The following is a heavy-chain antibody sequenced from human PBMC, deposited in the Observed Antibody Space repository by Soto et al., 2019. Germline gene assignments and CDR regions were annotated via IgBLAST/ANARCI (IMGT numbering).Heavy chain of an antibody. CDR2: IMAVFGRP. V-gene: IGHV1-69*01. D-gene: IGHD3-16*01. CDR1: GGSFRSYA. Sequence: QVQLVQSGAEVTKPGSSVRVSCKASGGSFRSYAISWVRQAPGQGLEWMGAIMAVFGRPTYAQRFQGRVTTSADEPTTTAYLDLSSLRSDDTAVYYCAPPRGFYAAMEVWGQGTTVTVSS. J-gene: IGHJ6*02. CDR3: APPRGFYAAMEV.